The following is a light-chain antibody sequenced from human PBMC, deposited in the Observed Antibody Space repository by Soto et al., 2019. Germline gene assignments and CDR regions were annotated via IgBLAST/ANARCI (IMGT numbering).Light chain of an antibody. Sequence: DIQMTQSPSTLSASVGDRVTITCRASQSVTTWLAWYQQKPGKAPKLLIYKASNLESGLPSRFTGRGSGTEFTLTISSLQSDDFATHYCQQYSTSPITFGQGARLEIK. J-gene: IGKJ5*01. CDR2: KAS. CDR3: QQYSTSPIT. V-gene: IGKV1-5*03. CDR1: QSVTTW.